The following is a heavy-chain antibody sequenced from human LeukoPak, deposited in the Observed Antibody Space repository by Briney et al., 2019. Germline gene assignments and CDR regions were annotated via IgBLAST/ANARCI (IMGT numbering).Heavy chain of an antibody. D-gene: IGHD6-19*01. CDR3: ARAGSGWPFDY. V-gene: IGHV4-59*01. CDR1: GGSISSYY. Sequence: SETLSLTCTVSGGSISSYYWNWIRQPPGKGLEWIAFLYYSGSTNYNPSLKSRVTISVDTSKNQFSLKLSSVTAADTAVYYCARAGSGWPFDYWGQGALVTVSS. J-gene: IGHJ4*02. CDR2: LYYSGST.